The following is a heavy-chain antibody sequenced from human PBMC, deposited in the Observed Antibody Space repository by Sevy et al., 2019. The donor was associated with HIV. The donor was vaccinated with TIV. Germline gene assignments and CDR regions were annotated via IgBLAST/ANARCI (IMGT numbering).Heavy chain of an antibody. CDR3: AREGRYYFGSGNFYILGYSDY. J-gene: IGHJ4*02. CDR2: IYYSGRN. V-gene: IGHV4-31*03. CDR1: GDSIGSGGYY. D-gene: IGHD3-10*01. Sequence: SETLSLTCTVSGDSIGSGGYYWSWIRQHPGKGLEWIGYIYYSGRNYYNPSLKSRVTISVDTSGNHFSLKLSSVTATDTAVYYCAREGRYYFGSGNFYILGYSDYWGQGTLVTVSS.